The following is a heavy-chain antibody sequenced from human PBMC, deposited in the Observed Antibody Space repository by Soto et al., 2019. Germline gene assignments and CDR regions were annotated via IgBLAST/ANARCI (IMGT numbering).Heavy chain of an antibody. CDR3: ARGTAAYYGSDFHDY. CDR1: GGSISSGGYY. Sequence: SETLSLTCTVSGGSISSGGYYWSWIRQHPGKGLEWIGYIYYSGSTYYNPSLKSRVTISVDTSKNQFSLKLGSVTAADTAVYYCARGTAAYYGSDFHDYWGQGTLVTVSS. J-gene: IGHJ4*02. V-gene: IGHV4-31*03. CDR2: IYYSGST. D-gene: IGHD3-10*01.